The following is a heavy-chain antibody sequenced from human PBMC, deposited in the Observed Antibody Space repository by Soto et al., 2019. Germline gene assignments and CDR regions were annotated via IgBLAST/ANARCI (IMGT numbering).Heavy chain of an antibody. CDR3: ARARNYDFLSGYYDYYYGMDV. V-gene: IGHV1-8*01. CDR2: MNPNCGNT. J-gene: IGHJ6*02. Sequence: VASVKVSCKXSGYTFTSYDINWVRQATGQGLEWMGWMNPNCGNTGYAQKFQGRVTMTRNTSISTAYMELSSLRSEDTAVYYCARARNYDFLSGYYDYYYGMDVWGQGTTVTVSS. D-gene: IGHD3-3*01. CDR1: GYTFTSYD.